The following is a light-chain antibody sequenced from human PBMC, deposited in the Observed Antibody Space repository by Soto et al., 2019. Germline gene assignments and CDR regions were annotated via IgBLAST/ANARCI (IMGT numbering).Light chain of an antibody. V-gene: IGLV2-14*03. J-gene: IGLJ1*01. CDR3: ASYTSSSTYV. CDR2: DVS. Sequence: QSVLTQPASVSGSPGQSITISCTGTSSDVGGYNYVSWYQQHPGKAPKLMSSDVSNRPSGVSYRFSGSKSGNTASLTISGLQAEDEADYYCASYTSSSTYVFGTGTKLTVL. CDR1: SSDVGGYNY.